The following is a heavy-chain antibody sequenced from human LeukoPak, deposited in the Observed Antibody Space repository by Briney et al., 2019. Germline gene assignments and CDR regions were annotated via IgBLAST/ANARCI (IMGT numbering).Heavy chain of an antibody. Sequence: ASVKVSCKASGYTFTSYGISWVRQAPGQGLEWMGWISTYNGNTKYAQNLQGRVTMTTDKSTSTAYMELRSLTSDDTAVYYCAREARECTSTSCSRWFDPWGQGTLVTVSS. CDR3: AREARECTSTSCSRWFDP. CDR1: GYTFTSYG. D-gene: IGHD2-2*01. J-gene: IGHJ5*02. CDR2: ISTYNGNT. V-gene: IGHV1-18*01.